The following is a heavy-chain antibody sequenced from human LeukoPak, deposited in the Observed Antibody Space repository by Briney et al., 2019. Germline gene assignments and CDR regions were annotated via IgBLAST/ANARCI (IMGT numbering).Heavy chain of an antibody. D-gene: IGHD3-3*01. Sequence: PSETLSLTCTVSGGSISSYYWSWIRQPAGKGLEWIGRIYTSGSTNYNPSLKSRVTMSVDTSKNQFSLKLSSVTAADTAVYYCARGPLDFWSGYSNTAGYFQHWGQGTLVTVSS. CDR2: IYTSGST. V-gene: IGHV4-4*07. CDR1: GGSISSYY. CDR3: ARGPLDFWSGYSNTAGYFQH. J-gene: IGHJ1*01.